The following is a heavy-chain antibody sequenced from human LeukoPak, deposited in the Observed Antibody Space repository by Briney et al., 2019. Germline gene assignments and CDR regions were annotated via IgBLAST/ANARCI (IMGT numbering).Heavy chain of an antibody. D-gene: IGHD3-10*01. CDR2: INPHSGGT. J-gene: IGHJ4*02. V-gene: IGHV1-2*02. Sequence: GASVKVSCKASGYTFTDYYMHWVRQAPGQGLEWVGWINPHSGGTNYAQKFQGRVTMTRDTSISTAYMELSRLKSDDTAVYYCARATGYYGSGSYYSIDYWGQGTLVTVSS. CDR1: GYTFTDYY. CDR3: ARATGYYGSGSYYSIDY.